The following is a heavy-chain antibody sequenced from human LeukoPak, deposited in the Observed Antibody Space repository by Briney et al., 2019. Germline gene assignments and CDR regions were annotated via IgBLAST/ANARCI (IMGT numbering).Heavy chain of an antibody. CDR3: AREGQLWHSLDY. V-gene: IGHV3-11*01. J-gene: IGHJ4*02. D-gene: IGHD5-18*01. CDR1: GFTFSDYY. Sequence: GGSLRLSLAPSGFTFSDYYMSGIRQAPGKGLEWVSYISSGGITIYYTDSVKGRFTISRDNAKNSLYLQMNSLRAEDMAVYYCAREGQLWHSLDYWGQGTLVTVSS. CDR2: ISSGGITI.